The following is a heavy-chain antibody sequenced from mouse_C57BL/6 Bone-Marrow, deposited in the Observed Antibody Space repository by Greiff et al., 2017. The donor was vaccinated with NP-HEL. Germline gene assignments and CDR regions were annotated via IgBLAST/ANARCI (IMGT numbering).Heavy chain of an antibody. CDR2: ISYDGSN. V-gene: IGHV3-6*01. J-gene: IGHJ4*01. CDR3: ARDERRLDAMDY. CDR1: GYSITSGYY. Sequence: EVKLQESGPGLVKPSQSLSLTCSVTGYSITSGYYWNWIRQFPGNKLEWMGYISYDGSNNYNPSLKNRISITRDTSKNQFFLKLNSVTTEDTATYYCARDERRLDAMDYWGQGTSVTVSS.